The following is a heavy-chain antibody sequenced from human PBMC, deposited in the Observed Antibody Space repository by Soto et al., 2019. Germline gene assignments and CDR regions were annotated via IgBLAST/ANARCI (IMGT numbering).Heavy chain of an antibody. D-gene: IGHD1-26*01. Sequence: QVQLVQSGAEVKKPGSSVKVSCEASGGTFSSYTISWVRQAPGQGLEWMGRIIPILGIANYAQKFQGRVTITADKSTSTAYMELSSLRSEDTAVYYCAHGVGATPLGMDVWGQGTTVTVSS. V-gene: IGHV1-69*02. CDR2: IIPILGIA. J-gene: IGHJ6*02. CDR1: GGTFSSYT. CDR3: AHGVGATPLGMDV.